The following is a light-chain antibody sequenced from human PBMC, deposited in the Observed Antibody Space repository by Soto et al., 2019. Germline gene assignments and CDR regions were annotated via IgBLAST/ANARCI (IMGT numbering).Light chain of an antibody. V-gene: IGKV1-27*01. CDR3: QKYDRGPLALA. J-gene: IGKJ4*01. Sequence: DIQMTQSPSSLSASVGDRVTITCRASQGISNYLAWYQQKPEKVTKLLIYAASTLQSGVPSRFSGSGSGTDFTLTISSLQPEDVASYYCQKYDRGPLALAFGGGTKVEIK. CDR2: AAS. CDR1: QGISNY.